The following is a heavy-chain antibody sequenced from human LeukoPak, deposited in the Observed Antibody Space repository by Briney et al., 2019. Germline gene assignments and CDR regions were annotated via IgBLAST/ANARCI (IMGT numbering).Heavy chain of an antibody. J-gene: IGHJ4*02. CDR1: GGSISSYY. V-gene: IGHV4-59*08. Sequence: SETLSLTCTVAGGSISSYYWSWIRQPPGKGLEWIGYIYYSGSTNYNPSLKSRVTISVDTSKNQFSLKLSSVTAADTAVYFCAKRVTVAAGIYFDSWGQGTLVTVSS. CDR3: AKRVTVAAGIYFDS. D-gene: IGHD6-19*01. CDR2: IYYSGST.